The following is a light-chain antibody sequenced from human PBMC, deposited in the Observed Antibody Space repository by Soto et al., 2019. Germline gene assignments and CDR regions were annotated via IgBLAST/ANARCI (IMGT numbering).Light chain of an antibody. J-gene: IGLJ1*01. Sequence: QTVVTQAPSASGTPGQRVTISCSGSSSNIGSKTVNWYQQLPGMAPKLLIFNNHQRPSGVPDRFSGSKSGTSASLAISGLQSEDEADYYCAAWDDSLNACVFGTGTKVTVL. V-gene: IGLV1-44*01. CDR3: AAWDDSLNACV. CDR1: SSNIGSKT. CDR2: NNH.